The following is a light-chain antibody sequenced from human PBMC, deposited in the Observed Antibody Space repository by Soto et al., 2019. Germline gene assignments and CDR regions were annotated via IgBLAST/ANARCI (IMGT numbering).Light chain of an antibody. J-gene: IGKJ1*01. CDR1: QSVSSSY. Sequence: EIVLTQSPGTLSLSPGERATLSCRASQSVSSSYLAWYQQKPGQAPRLLIYGASSRATGIPDRFSGSGSGIDFTLTISRLEPEDFVVYYWQQYGSPPLTFGQGPQVQIK. CDR3: QQYGSPPLT. V-gene: IGKV3-20*01. CDR2: GAS.